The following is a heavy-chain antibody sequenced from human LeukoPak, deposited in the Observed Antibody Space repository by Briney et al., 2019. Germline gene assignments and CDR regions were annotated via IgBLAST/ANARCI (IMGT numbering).Heavy chain of an antibody. CDR1: GYSFTSYW. Sequence: GESLKISCKGSGYSFTSYWIGWVRQMSGKGLEWMGMIYPGDSDTRYSLSFQGQVTISADKSISTAFLQWSSLKASDTAMYYCVRGGGEQQVDYWGQGTLVTVSS. V-gene: IGHV5-51*01. J-gene: IGHJ4*02. CDR2: IYPGDSDT. D-gene: IGHD3-10*01. CDR3: VRGGGEQQVDY.